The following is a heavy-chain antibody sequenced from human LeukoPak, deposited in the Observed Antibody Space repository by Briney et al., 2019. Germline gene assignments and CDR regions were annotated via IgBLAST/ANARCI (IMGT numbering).Heavy chain of an antibody. Sequence: LRLSCTASEFTFSIYAMSWVRQHPGKGLEWIGYIYYSGSTYYNPSLKSRVTISVDTSKNQFSLKLSSVTAADTAVYYCARADYYDSSAVDYWGQGTLVTVSS. V-gene: IGHV4-31*02. D-gene: IGHD3-22*01. J-gene: IGHJ4*02. CDR3: ARADYYDSSAVDY. CDR2: IYYSGST. CDR1: EFTFSIYA.